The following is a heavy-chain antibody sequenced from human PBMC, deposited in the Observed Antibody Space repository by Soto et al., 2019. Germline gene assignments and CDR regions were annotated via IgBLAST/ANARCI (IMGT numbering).Heavy chain of an antibody. J-gene: IGHJ4*02. CDR1: GFTFSSYA. Sequence: GGSLSLSCAASGFTFSSYAMSWVRQAPGKGLEWVSAISGSGGSTYYADSVKGRFTISRDNSKNTLYLQMNSLRAEDTAVYYCAKVLYSGWYFDYWGQGTLVTVSS. D-gene: IGHD6-19*01. CDR3: AKVLYSGWYFDY. CDR2: ISGSGGST. V-gene: IGHV3-23*01.